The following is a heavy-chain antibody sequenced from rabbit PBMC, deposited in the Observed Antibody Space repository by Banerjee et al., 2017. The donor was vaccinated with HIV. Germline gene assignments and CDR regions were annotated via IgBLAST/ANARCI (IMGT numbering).Heavy chain of an antibody. J-gene: IGHJ4*01. CDR1: GFSFSNKYV. CDR2: INTSSGNT. CDR3: ARAGVGSSGLNL. Sequence: QEQLEESGGGLVKPEGSLTLTCKASGFSFSNKYVMCWVRQAPGKGLEWIACINTSSGNTVYASWAKGRFTISKTASTTVTLQMASLTVADTATYLCARAGVGSSGLNLWGPGTLVTVS. V-gene: IGHV1S45*01. D-gene: IGHD4-2*01.